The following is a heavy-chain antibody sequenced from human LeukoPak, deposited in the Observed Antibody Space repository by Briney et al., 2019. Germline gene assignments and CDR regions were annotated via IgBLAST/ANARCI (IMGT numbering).Heavy chain of an antibody. CDR2: IYYTGST. CDR1: GGSISSSDYY. CDR3: ARENYCTNGVCWAFDP. Sequence: PSETLSLTCSVSGGSISSSDYYWSWIRPPPGKGLEWLGNIYYTGSTSYNPSLKSRVTLSVDTFKNQFSLHLSSVTAADTAVYYCARENYCTNGVCWAFDPWGQGTLVTVSS. D-gene: IGHD2-8*01. J-gene: IGHJ5*02. V-gene: IGHV4-39*07.